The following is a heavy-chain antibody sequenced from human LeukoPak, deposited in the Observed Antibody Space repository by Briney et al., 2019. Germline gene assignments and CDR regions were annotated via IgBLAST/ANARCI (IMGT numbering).Heavy chain of an antibody. CDR2: IYYSGST. D-gene: IGHD4-17*01. J-gene: IGHJ4*02. CDR3: AREFRTDYGDLYYFDY. V-gene: IGHV4-31*03. CDR1: GGSISSGGYY. Sequence: SETLSLTCTVSGGSISSGGYYWRWIRQHPGKGLEWLGYIYYSGSTYYNPSLKSRVTISVDTSKNQFSLKLSSVTAADTAVYYCAREFRTDYGDLYYFDYWGQGTLVTVSS.